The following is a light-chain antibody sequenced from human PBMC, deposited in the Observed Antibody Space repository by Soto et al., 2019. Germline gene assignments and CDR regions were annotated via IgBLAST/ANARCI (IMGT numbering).Light chain of an antibody. CDR2: DVS. Sequence: QSALTQPCSVSGSPGQSVTISCTGTSSDVGGYKFVSWYQQHPGKAPKLMIYDVSERPSGVPDRFSGSKSGNTASLTISGLQAEDEADYYCCSYADSYTFVVFGGGTKVTVL. CDR3: CSYADSYTFVV. CDR1: SSDVGGYKF. J-gene: IGLJ2*01. V-gene: IGLV2-11*01.